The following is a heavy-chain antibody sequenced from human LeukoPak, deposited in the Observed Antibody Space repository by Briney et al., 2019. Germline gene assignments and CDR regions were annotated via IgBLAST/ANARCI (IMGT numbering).Heavy chain of an antibody. Sequence: SGGSLRLSCAASGFTFSSYSMNWVRQAPGKGLEWVSSISSSSSYIYYADSVKGRFTISRDNAKNSLYLQMNSLRAEDTAVYYCARAYSSSFWFDPWGQGTLVTVSS. CDR2: ISSSSSYI. D-gene: IGHD6-13*01. CDR3: ARAYSSSFWFDP. J-gene: IGHJ5*02. CDR1: GFTFSSYS. V-gene: IGHV3-21*01.